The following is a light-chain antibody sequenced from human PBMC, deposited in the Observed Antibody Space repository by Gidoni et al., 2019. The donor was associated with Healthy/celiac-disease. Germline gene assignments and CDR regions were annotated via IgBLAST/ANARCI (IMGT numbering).Light chain of an antibody. CDR3: QQYNNWSYT. V-gene: IGKV3-15*01. Sequence: EIVMTQSPATLSVSPGERATPSCRASQSVSSNLAWYQQKPGQAPRLLIYGASTRATGTPARFSGSGSGTEFTLTISSLQSEDFAVYYCQQYNNWSYTFGQGTKLEIK. CDR1: QSVSSN. J-gene: IGKJ2*01. CDR2: GAS.